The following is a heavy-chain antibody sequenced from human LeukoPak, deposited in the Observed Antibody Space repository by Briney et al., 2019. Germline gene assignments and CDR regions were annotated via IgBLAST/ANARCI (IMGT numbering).Heavy chain of an antibody. CDR1: GYSITSGSY. J-gene: IGHJ3*02. Sequence: PSETLSLTCNVSGYSITSGSYWGWIRQPPGKGLEWIGSISQTGGTYYNPSLKSRVTISVDTSKNQFSLKLSSVTAADTAVYYCARGPLRNDFDIWGQGTMVSVSS. V-gene: IGHV4-38-2*02. CDR2: ISQTGGT. CDR3: ARGPLRNDFDI.